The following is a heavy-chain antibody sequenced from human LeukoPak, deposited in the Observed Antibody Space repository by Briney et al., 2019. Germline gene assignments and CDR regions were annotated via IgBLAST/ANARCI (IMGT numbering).Heavy chain of an antibody. Sequence: GGSLRLSCAASGFTFSSYAMNWVRQAPGKGLEWVSAISGSGGNTYYADSVKGRSTISRDNSKNTLYLQMNSLRAEDTAVYYCARTYISGWYGRPINYYFYYCGQGTLVTVSS. CDR3: ARTYISGWYGRPINYYFYY. CDR1: GFTFSSYA. D-gene: IGHD6-19*01. V-gene: IGHV3-23*01. J-gene: IGHJ4*02. CDR2: ISGSGGNT.